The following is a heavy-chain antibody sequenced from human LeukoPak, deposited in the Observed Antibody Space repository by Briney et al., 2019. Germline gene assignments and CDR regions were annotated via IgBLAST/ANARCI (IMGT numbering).Heavy chain of an antibody. Sequence: ASVKVSCKASGYTCTSYGISWVRQAPGQGLEWMGWISAYNGNTNDAQKLQGRVTMTTDTSTSTAYMELRSLRSDDTAVYYCARACSSTSCPLFDYWGQGTLVTVSS. CDR3: ARACSSTSCPLFDY. CDR1: GYTCTSYG. J-gene: IGHJ4*02. CDR2: ISAYNGNT. D-gene: IGHD2-2*01. V-gene: IGHV1-18*01.